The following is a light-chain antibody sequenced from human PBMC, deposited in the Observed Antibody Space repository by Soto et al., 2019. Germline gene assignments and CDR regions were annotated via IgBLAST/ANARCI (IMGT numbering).Light chain of an antibody. J-gene: IGLJ3*02. V-gene: IGLV1-40*01. Sequence: QSVLTQPPSLSGAPGQRVTISCTGSSSNIGAGYDVHWYQQLPGTAPKLLIYGNSNRPSGVPDRFSGSKSGTSASLAITGLQAEDEADYYCQSYDSSLSGWTFGQGTK. CDR2: GNS. CDR3: QSYDSSLSGWT. CDR1: SSNIGAGYD.